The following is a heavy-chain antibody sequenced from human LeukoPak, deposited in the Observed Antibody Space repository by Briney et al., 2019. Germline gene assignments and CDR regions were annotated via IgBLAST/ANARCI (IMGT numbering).Heavy chain of an antibody. CDR3: AKDQDPTSLDAFDI. J-gene: IGHJ3*02. Sequence: GGSLRLXCAASGFTFSSYAMSWVRQAPGKELEWVSAISGSGGSTYYADPVKGRFTISRDNSKNTLYLQMNSLRAEDTAVYYCAKDQDPTSLDAFDIWGQGTMVTVSS. CDR1: GFTFSSYA. V-gene: IGHV3-23*01. CDR2: ISGSGGST.